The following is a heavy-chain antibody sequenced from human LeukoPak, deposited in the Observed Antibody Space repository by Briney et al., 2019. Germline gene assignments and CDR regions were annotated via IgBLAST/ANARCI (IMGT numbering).Heavy chain of an antibody. CDR1: GYTFTGYY. CDR3: ARGLRITIFGVVIIPYYMDV. V-gene: IGHV1-46*01. Sequence: ASLNVSCKASGYTFTGYYMHWVRQAPGQGLEWMGIINPSGGSTSYAQKFQGRVTMTRDTSTSTVYMELSSLRSEDTAVYYCARGLRITIFGVVIIPYYMDVWGKGTTVTVSS. D-gene: IGHD3-3*01. J-gene: IGHJ6*03. CDR2: INPSGGST.